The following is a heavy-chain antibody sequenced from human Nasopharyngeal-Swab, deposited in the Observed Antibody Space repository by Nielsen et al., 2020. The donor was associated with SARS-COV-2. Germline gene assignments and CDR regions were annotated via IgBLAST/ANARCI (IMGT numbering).Heavy chain of an antibody. Sequence: WLRQPPGKGLEWIGSIYYSGSTYYNPSLKSRFTISVDTSKNQFSLKLSSVTAADTAVYYCARLDPYSSRDDYWGQGTLVTVSS. CDR3: ARLDPYSSRDDY. J-gene: IGHJ4*02. V-gene: IGHV4-39*01. CDR2: IYYSGST. D-gene: IGHD6-13*01.